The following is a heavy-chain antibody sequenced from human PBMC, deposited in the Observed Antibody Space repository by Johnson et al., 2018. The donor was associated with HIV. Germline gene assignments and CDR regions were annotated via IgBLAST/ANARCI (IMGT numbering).Heavy chain of an antibody. J-gene: IGHJ3*02. V-gene: IGHV3-30*02. D-gene: IGHD3-22*01. CDR2: IRYDGSTK. CDR3: AKVRVAAMIVVVSGRDAFDI. Sequence: QVQLVESGGGVVQPGGSLRLSCAASGFTFSSYGMHWVRQAPGKGLEWVAFIRYDGSTKYYADSVKGRFSISSDNSKKTLYLQMNSLRTEDTALYYCAKVRVAAMIVVVSGRDAFDIWGQGTMVTVSS. CDR1: GFTFSSYG.